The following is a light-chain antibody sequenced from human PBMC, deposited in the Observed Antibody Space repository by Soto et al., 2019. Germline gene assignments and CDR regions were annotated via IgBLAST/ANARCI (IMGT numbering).Light chain of an antibody. J-gene: IGLJ3*02. CDR3: QSYDDSLSGGV. CDR2: GNS. CDR1: SSNIGAGHA. Sequence: QSALTQPPSVSGAPGQRVTISCTGSSSNIGAGHALHWYQHLPGAAPKLLMYGNSDRPSGVPDRFSGSKSGTSASLAITGRQPEDEADYYCQSYDDSLSGGVFGGGTKLTVL. V-gene: IGLV1-40*01.